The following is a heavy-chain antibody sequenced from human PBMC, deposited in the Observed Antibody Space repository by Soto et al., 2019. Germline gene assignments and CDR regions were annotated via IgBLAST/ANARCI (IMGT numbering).Heavy chain of an antibody. Sequence: QVQLVQSGAEEKKPGASVKVSCKASGYTFTNYAMHWVRQAPGQRLEWMGWINAGNGKTKYSQKFQGRVTITRDTSASTAYMELSSLRSEDTAVYYCARVSGYYLPDYCGQGTLVTVSS. J-gene: IGHJ4*02. D-gene: IGHD5-12*01. CDR3: ARVSGYYLPDY. V-gene: IGHV1-3*05. CDR1: GYTFTNYA. CDR2: INAGNGKT.